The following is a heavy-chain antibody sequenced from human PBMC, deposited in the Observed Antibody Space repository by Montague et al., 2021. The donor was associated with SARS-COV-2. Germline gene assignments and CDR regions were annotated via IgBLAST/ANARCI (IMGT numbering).Heavy chain of an antibody. J-gene: IGHJ4*02. D-gene: IGHD1-14*01. CDR3: ARKGCGRSDLAY. CDR1: GDSISTDNW. V-gene: IGHV4/OR15-8*01. CDR2: MQYTGST. Sequence: SETLSLTCVVSGDSISTDNWWTSGRLPGWKRLAMGGGMQYTGSTKYKPSLKSRASMSVAKSRNLFSLGLTSVTAADTAIYYGARKGCGRSDLAYWGQGTLVTVSS.